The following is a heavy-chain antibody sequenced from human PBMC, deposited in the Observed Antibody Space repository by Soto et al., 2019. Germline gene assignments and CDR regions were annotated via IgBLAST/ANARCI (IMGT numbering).Heavy chain of an antibody. CDR3: ARVQMEYCSSTSCYGVYYYYYYMDV. J-gene: IGHJ6*03. CDR1: GGSISSYY. D-gene: IGHD2-2*01. V-gene: IGHV4-59*01. Sequence: SETLSLTCTVSGGSISSYYWSWIRQPPGKGLEWIGYIYYSGSTNYNPSLKSRVTISVDTSKNQFSLKLSSVTAADTAVYYCARVQMEYCSSTSCYGVYYYYYYMDVWGKGTTVTVSS. CDR2: IYYSGST.